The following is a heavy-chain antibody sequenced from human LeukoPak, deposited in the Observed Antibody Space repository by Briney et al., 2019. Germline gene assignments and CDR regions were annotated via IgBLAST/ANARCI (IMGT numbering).Heavy chain of an antibody. Sequence: GGSLRLSCAASGFTFSSYAMHWVRQAPGKGLEYVSAISSNGGSTYYANSVKGRFTISKDNSKNTLYLQMGSLRAEDMAVYYCARVLGEMATIYYYYYMDVWGKGTTVTVSS. CDR1: GFTFSSYA. V-gene: IGHV3-64*01. CDR2: ISSNGGST. CDR3: ARVLGEMATIYYYYYMDV. J-gene: IGHJ6*03. D-gene: IGHD5-24*01.